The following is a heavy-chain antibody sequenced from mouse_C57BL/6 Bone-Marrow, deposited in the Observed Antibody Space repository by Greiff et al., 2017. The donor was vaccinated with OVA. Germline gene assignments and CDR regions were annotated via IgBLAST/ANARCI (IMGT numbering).Heavy chain of an antibody. D-gene: IGHD1-2*01. CDR1: GYTFTSYW. CDR3: ARSPFTTAYYYAMDY. Sequence: VQLQQPGAELVRPGSSVKLSCKASGYTFTSYWMHWVKQRPIQGLEWIGNIDPSDSETHYNQKFKDKATLTVDKSSSTAYMQLSSLTSEDSAVYYCARSPFTTAYYYAMDYWGQGTSVTVSS. CDR2: IDPSDSET. J-gene: IGHJ4*01. V-gene: IGHV1-52*01.